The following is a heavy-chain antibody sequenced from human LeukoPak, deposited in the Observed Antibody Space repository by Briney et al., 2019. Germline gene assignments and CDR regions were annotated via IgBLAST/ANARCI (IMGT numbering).Heavy chain of an antibody. D-gene: IGHD2-2*01. Sequence: SETLSLTCNVTGASISSWYWSWIRQPPGKRLEWIGDIYGSGSTNYNPSLKSRVSMSADTSKNQISLNLKFVTAADTAVYYCARQTMLVGYANGLGFNYWGEGTLVTVSS. J-gene: IGHJ4*02. CDR1: GASISSWY. V-gene: IGHV4-59*01. CDR2: IYGSGST. CDR3: ARQTMLVGYANGLGFNY.